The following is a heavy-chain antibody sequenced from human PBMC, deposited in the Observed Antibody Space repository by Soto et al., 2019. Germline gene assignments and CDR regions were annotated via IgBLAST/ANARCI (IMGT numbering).Heavy chain of an antibody. Sequence: PGGSLRLSCAASGFTFSSYAMHWVRQAPGKGLEWVAVISYDGSNKYSADSVKGRFTISRDNSKNTLYLQMNSLRAEDTAVYYCARGPAMASYAFDIWGQGTMVTVSS. CDR2: ISYDGSNK. CDR1: GFTFSSYA. V-gene: IGHV3-30-3*01. J-gene: IGHJ3*02. D-gene: IGHD5-18*01. CDR3: ARGPAMASYAFDI.